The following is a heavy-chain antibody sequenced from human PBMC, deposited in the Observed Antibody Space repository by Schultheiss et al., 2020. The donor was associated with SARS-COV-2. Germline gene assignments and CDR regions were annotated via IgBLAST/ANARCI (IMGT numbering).Heavy chain of an antibody. J-gene: IGHJ5*02. CDR1: GYTFTGYY. CDR2: MNPNSGNT. Sequence: ASVKVSCKASGYTFTGYYMHWVRQAPGQGLEWMGWMNPNSGNTGYAQKFQGRVTMTRNTSISTAYMELSSLRSEDTAVYYCAKGETTYYYGSGFDPWGQGTLVTVSS. V-gene: IGHV1-8*02. D-gene: IGHD3-10*01. CDR3: AKGETTYYYGSGFDP.